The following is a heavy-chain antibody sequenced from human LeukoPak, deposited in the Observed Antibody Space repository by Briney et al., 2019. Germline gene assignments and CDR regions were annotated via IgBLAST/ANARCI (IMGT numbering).Heavy chain of an antibody. V-gene: IGHV4-59*01. CDR2: IYYTGST. D-gene: IGHD2-21*02. Sequence: PSETLSLTCTVSGGSISSYYWSWIRQPPGKGLEWIGYIYYTGSTNYNPSLKSRVTISVDTSKNQFSLKLNSVTAADTAVYYCARWRYCGGDCYPSAFDIWGQGTMVTVAS. CDR3: ARWRYCGGDCYPSAFDI. CDR1: GGSISSYY. J-gene: IGHJ3*02.